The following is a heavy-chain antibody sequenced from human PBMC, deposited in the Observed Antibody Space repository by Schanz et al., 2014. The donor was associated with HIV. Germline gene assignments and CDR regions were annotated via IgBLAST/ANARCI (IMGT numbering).Heavy chain of an antibody. CDR1: GFTFSSYG. Sequence: VQLVESGGGVVQPGRSLRLSCAASGFTFSSYGMHWVRQAPGKGLEWVALISYDGSNRYYSDSVKGRFTISRDNSNNTLYLQMNSLRAEDTAVYYCARGSGPYYYYYGMDVWGQGTTVTVSS. D-gene: IGHD2-15*01. J-gene: IGHJ6*02. CDR3: ARGSGPYYYYYGMDV. CDR2: ISYDGSNR. V-gene: IGHV3-30*03.